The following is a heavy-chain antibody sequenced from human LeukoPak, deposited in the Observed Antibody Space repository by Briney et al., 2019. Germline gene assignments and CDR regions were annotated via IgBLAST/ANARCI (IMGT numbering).Heavy chain of an antibody. V-gene: IGHV3-9*01. J-gene: IGHJ4*02. CDR1: GFTFDDYA. D-gene: IGHD6-13*01. CDR2: ISWNSGSI. Sequence: PGGSLRLSCAASGFTFDDYAMHWVRQAPGKGLEWVSGISWNSGSIGYADSVEGRFTISRDNAKNSLYLQMNSLRAEDTALYYCAKTNRVIIAAAAFDYWGQGTLVTVSS. CDR3: AKTNRVIIAAAAFDY.